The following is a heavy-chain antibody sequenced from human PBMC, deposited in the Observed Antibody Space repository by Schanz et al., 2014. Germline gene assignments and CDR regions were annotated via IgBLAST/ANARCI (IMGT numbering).Heavy chain of an antibody. CDR2: ISDSGTYT. CDR1: GFVFGDYY. J-gene: IGHJ4*02. CDR3: AKDRSWDYDSSGYFDY. Sequence: QVQVVQSGGGLVKPGGSLRLSCAASGFVFGDYYMTWIRQAPGKGLEWLSYISDSGTYTNYADSVKGRFTISRDNAKSSLYLQMNSLISEDTAVYYCAKDRSWDYDSSGYFDYWGQGTLVTVSS. D-gene: IGHD3-22*01. V-gene: IGHV3-11*05.